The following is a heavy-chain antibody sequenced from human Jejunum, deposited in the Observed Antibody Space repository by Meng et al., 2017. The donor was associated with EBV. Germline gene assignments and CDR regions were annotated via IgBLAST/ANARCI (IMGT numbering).Heavy chain of an antibody. J-gene: IGHJ4*02. CDR3: AGNGYYALEY. V-gene: IGHV4-4*02. D-gene: IGHD3-22*01. CDR2: IYHGGGT. CDR1: GGSISDNDW. Sequence: QVPLEESGPRLEKAWGSLSLTCVVSGGSISDNDWWRWVRQPPGKGLEWLGEIYHGGGTNYNPSLESRVTISVDKSKNQFSLKLNSVTVADTAVYYCAGNGYYALEYWGPGILVTVSS.